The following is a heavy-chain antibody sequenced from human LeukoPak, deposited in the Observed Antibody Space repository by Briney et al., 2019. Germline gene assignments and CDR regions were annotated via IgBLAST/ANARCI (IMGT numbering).Heavy chain of an antibody. V-gene: IGHV1-69*13. CDR3: ARIVDTAMVDSNYYFDY. CDR1: GGTFSSYA. J-gene: IGHJ4*02. D-gene: IGHD5-18*01. CDR2: IIPIFGTA. Sequence: ASVKVSCKASGGTFSSYAISWVRQAPGQGLEWMGGIIPIFGTANYAQKFQGRVTITADESTSTAYMELSSLRSEDTAVYYCARIVDTAMVDSNYYFDYWGQGTLVTVSS.